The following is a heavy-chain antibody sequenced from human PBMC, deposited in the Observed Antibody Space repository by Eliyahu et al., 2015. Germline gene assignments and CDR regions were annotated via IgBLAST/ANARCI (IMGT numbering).Heavy chain of an antibody. Sequence: QLQLXESGPXLVKPSETLSLTCXVSGGSISSSSYYWGWXRQPPGKGLEWIGSIYYSGSTYYNPSLKSRVTISVDTSKNQFSLKLSSVTAADTAVYYCAIPQYSSSWYLEYFDYWGQGTLVTVSS. CDR1: GGSISSSSYY. J-gene: IGHJ4*02. V-gene: IGHV4-39*01. CDR3: AIPQYSSSWYLEYFDY. CDR2: IYYSGST. D-gene: IGHD6-13*01.